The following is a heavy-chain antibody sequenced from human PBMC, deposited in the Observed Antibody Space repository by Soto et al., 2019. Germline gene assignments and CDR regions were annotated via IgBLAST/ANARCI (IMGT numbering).Heavy chain of an antibody. J-gene: IGHJ4*02. CDR2: SSTSSGAT. CDR1: GYRFSTYG. Sequence: EASVKVSCKASGYRFSTYGINWVRQAPGQGLQWMGWSSTSSGATNYAQKFQGRVTFTTDTSTSTAYMELRSLISDDTAVYFCARERYVASRHSHFDSWGQGTQVTVSS. D-gene: IGHD6-6*01. CDR3: ARERYVASRHSHFDS. V-gene: IGHV1-18*04.